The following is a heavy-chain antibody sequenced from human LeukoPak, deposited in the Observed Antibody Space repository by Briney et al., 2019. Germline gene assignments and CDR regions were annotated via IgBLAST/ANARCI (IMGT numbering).Heavy chain of an antibody. CDR1: GFAFSRHG. CDR2: ISSSSSYI. Sequence: GGSLRLSCAASGFAFSRHGIHWVRQAPGKGLEWVSSISSSSSYIYYADSVKGRFTISRDNAKNSLYLQMNSLRAEDTAVYYCAASVSLSTTGTTQVPYYYYGMDVWGQGTTVTVSS. J-gene: IGHJ6*02. D-gene: IGHD1-1*01. CDR3: AASVSLSTTGTTQVPYYYYGMDV. V-gene: IGHV3-21*01.